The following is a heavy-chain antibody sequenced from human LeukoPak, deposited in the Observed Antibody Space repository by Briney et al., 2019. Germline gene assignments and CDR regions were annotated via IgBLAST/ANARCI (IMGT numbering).Heavy chain of an antibody. Sequence: SVKVSCKASGGTFSSYAISWVRQAPGQGLEWMGRIIPILGIANYAQKFQGRVTITADKSTSTAYMELSSLRSEDTAVYYCARDLPYYYDSSGYCESAFDIWGHGTMVTVSS. J-gene: IGHJ3*02. CDR2: IIPILGIA. D-gene: IGHD3-22*01. CDR1: GGTFSSYA. V-gene: IGHV1-69*04. CDR3: ARDLPYYYDSSGYCESAFDI.